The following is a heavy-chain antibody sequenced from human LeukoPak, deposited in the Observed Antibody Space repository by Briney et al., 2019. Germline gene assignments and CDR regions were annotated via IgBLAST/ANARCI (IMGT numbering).Heavy chain of an antibody. CDR2: IKQDGSEK. CDR1: GFTFSSYW. CDR3: ARDLYSSSWYAPWYYYYGMDV. J-gene: IGHJ6*02. Sequence: GGSLRLSCAASGFTFSSYWMSWVRQAPGKGLEWVANIKQDGSEKYYVDSVKGRFTISRDSAKNSLYLQMNSLRAEDTAVYYCARDLYSSSWYAPWYYYYGMDVWGQGTTVTVSS. V-gene: IGHV3-7*03. D-gene: IGHD6-13*01.